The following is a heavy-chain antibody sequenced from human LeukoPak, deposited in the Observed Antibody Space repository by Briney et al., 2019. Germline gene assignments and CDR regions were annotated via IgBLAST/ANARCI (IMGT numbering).Heavy chain of an antibody. CDR1: GYSISRGYY. CDR3: ARGITIFGVATIYYFDY. V-gene: IGHV4-38-2*01. J-gene: IGHJ4*02. CDR2: IYHSGIT. D-gene: IGHD3-3*01. Sequence: KSSETLSLTCAVSGYSISRGYYCGWIRQPPGKGLEWIGNIYHSGITSYNPSLKSRVTISVDTSKNQLSLKLTSVTAADTAVYYCARGITIFGVATIYYFDYWGQGSLVTVSS.